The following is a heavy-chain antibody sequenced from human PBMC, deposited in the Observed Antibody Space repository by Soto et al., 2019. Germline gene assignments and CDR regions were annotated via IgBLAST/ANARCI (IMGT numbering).Heavy chain of an antibody. V-gene: IGHV3-33*01. CDR2: IWYDGSNK. Sequence: GGSLRLSCAASGFTFSSYGMHWVRQAPGKGLEWVAVIWYDGSNKYYADSVKGRFTISRDNSKNTLYLQMNSLRAEDTAVYYCARVSVGYYGMDVWGQGTTVTVSS. CDR3: ARVSVGYYGMDV. CDR1: GFTFSSYG. J-gene: IGHJ6*02.